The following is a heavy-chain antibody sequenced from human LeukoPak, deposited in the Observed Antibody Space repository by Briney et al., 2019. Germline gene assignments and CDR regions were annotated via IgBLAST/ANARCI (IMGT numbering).Heavy chain of an antibody. Sequence: GASVKVSCKASGCTFSSYAISWVRQAPGQGLEWMGGIIPSFGTANYAQKVEGRVTITTDESTSTAYMEVSSLRNEDTAVYYCAVVVIAGAFANWGQGTMVTVSS. CDR1: GCTFSSYA. J-gene: IGHJ3*02. CDR2: IIPSFGTA. CDR3: AVVVIAGAFAN. V-gene: IGHV1-69*05. D-gene: IGHD3-22*01.